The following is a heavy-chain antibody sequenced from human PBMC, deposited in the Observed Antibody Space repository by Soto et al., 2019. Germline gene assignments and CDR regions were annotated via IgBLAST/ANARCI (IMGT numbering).Heavy chain of an antibody. Sequence: SETLSLTCTVSGGSISSYFYIWVRQPPGKGLEWIGSVYYTGTTDYNPSLKSRVTISVDTSKTQFSLNLRSVTAADTAVYYCARDLAAVPRAFDYWGRGTLVTVAS. D-gene: IGHD6-13*01. V-gene: IGHV4-59*01. CDR1: GGSISSYF. J-gene: IGHJ4*02. CDR3: ARDLAAVPRAFDY. CDR2: VYYTGTT.